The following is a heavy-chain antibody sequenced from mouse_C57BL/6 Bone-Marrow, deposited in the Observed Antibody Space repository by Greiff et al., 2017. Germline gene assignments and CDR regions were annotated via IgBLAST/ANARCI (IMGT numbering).Heavy chain of an antibody. CDR2: IYPSDSVT. D-gene: IGHD2-4*01. CDR1: GYTFTSYW. J-gene: IGHJ3*01. Sequence: QVQLQQPGAELVRPGSSVKLSCKASGYTFTSYWMHWVKQRPIQGLEWIGNIYPSDSVTHYNQKFKDKATLTVDKSSSTAYMQLSSLTSEDSAVYYCARHYDYGAWFAYWGQGTLVTVSA. CDR3: ARHYDYGAWFAY. V-gene: IGHV1-52*01.